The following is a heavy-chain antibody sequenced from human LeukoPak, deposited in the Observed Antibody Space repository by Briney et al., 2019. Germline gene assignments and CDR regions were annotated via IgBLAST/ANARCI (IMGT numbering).Heavy chain of an antibody. J-gene: IGHJ1*01. V-gene: IGHV3-7*01. CDR3: ARDGWGAAAEYFQH. CDR2: IKQDGSEK. Sequence: GGSLRLSCAAAGFTVSSYWMSWVRQAPGKGREWVANIKQDGSEKYYVDSVKGRFTISRDNAKNSLYLQMNSLRAEDTAVYYCARDGWGAAAEYFQHWGQGTLVTVSS. CDR1: GFTVSSYW. D-gene: IGHD3-16*01.